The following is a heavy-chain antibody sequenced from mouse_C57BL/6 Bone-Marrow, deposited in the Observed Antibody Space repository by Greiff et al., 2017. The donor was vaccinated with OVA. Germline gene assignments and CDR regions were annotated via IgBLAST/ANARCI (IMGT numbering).Heavy chain of an antibody. J-gene: IGHJ1*03. CDR1: GYTFTSYW. V-gene: IGHV1-53*01. CDR2: INPSNGGT. D-gene: IGHD1-1*01. CDR3: AKSPIYYGSTHWYFDV. Sequence: QVQLQQSGTELVKPGASVKLSCKASGYTFTSYWMHWVKQRPGQGLEWIGNINPSNGGTNYNEKFKSKATLTVDKSSSTAYMQLSSLTSEDSAVYYCAKSPIYYGSTHWYFDVWGTGTTVTVSS.